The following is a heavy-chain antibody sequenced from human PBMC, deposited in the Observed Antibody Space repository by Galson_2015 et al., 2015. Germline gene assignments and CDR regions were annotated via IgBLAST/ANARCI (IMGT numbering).Heavy chain of an antibody. CDR2: IKSKTDGGTT. CDR1: GFTFSDAW. CDR3: TRDSNGGSDS. D-gene: IGHD2-15*01. V-gene: IGHV3-15*01. J-gene: IGHJ5*01. Sequence: SLRLSCAASGFTFSDAWMSWVRQAPGKGLEWVGCIKSKTDGGTTDYAAPVKGRFTISRNDSKNTLYLQVNSLKTEDTAVYYCTRDSNGGSDSWGQGTLVNVSS.